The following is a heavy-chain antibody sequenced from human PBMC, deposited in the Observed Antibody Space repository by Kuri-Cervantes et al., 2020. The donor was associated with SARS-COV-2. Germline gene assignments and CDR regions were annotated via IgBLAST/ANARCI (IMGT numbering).Heavy chain of an antibody. CDR2: IYYSGST. CDR3: ARDPAYYDSSGYYYGAFDI. Sequence: SETLSLTCTVSGGSISGYYWSWIRQPPGKGLEWIGYIYYSGSTNYNPSLKSRVTISVDTSKNQFSLKLSSVTAADTAVYYCARDPAYYDSSGYYYGAFDIWGQGTMVTVSS. D-gene: IGHD3-22*01. J-gene: IGHJ3*02. V-gene: IGHV4-59*01. CDR1: GGSISGYY.